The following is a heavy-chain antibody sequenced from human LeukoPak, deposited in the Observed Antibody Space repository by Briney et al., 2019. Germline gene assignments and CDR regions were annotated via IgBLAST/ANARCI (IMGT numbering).Heavy chain of an antibody. V-gene: IGHV3-33*01. CDR2: IWYDGSNK. Sequence: GGSLRLSCAASGFSFSSYGMHWVRQAPGKGLEWVAAIWYDGSNKYHVDSVKGRFTISRDNSKNTLYLQMNSLRAEDTAVYYCARSYWNDHFDYWGQGTLVTVSS. CDR1: GFSFSSYG. D-gene: IGHD1-1*01. CDR3: ARSYWNDHFDY. J-gene: IGHJ4*02.